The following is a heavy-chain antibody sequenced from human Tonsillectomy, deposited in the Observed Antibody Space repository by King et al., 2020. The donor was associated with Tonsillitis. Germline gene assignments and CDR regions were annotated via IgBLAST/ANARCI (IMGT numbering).Heavy chain of an antibody. D-gene: IGHD2-15*01. Sequence: VQLVESGGGVVQPGTSLRLSCAASGSTLSTYTFHWVRQAPGKGLEWVALMSFDGQNENYVDSVKGRFTISRDDSKNTLYLQMNSLSADDTAVYYCARESXYCSSGGXCXYXDXXGQGTPVTVSS. J-gene: IGHJ4*02. CDR2: MSFDGQNE. CDR1: GSTLSTYT. V-gene: IGHV3-30*04. CDR3: ARESXYCSSGGXCXYXDX.